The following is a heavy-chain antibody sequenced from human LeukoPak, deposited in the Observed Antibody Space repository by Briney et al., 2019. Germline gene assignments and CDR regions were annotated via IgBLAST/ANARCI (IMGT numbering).Heavy chain of an antibody. CDR3: ARQPGFSFDY. CDR1: GGSISSSSYY. D-gene: IGHD1-14*01. Sequence: SETLSLTCTVSGGSISSSSYYWGWIRQPPGKGLEWIGSIYYSGSTYYNPSLKSRVTMSVDTSKNQFSLKPSSVTAADTAVYYCARQPGFSFDYWGQGTLVTVSS. V-gene: IGHV4-39*01. CDR2: IYYSGST. J-gene: IGHJ4*02.